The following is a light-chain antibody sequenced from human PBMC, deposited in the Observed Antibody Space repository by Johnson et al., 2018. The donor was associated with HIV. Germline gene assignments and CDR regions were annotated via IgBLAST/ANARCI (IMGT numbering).Light chain of an antibody. V-gene: IGLV1-51*02. Sequence: QSVLTQPPSVSAAPGQKVTISCSGSTSSIGNNYVSWYQHLPGTAPKLLIYENNKRPSGIPDRFSASKSDTSATLGITGLQPGDEANYYCGTWDGGLSIYVFGTGTEVTVL. CDR3: GTWDGGLSIYV. CDR1: TSSIGNNY. J-gene: IGLJ1*01. CDR2: ENN.